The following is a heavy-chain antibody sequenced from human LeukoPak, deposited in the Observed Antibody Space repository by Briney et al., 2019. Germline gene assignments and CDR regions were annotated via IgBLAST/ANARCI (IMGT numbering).Heavy chain of an antibody. Sequence: ASVKVSCKASGYTFTSYDINWVRQATGQGLEWMGWMNPNSGNTGYAQKFQGRVTMTRNTSISTAYMELSSLRSEDTAVYYCATAGGGYGDYDKWGQGTLVTVSS. D-gene: IGHD4-17*01. CDR1: GYTFTSYD. V-gene: IGHV1-8*01. CDR2: MNPNSGNT. CDR3: ATAGGGYGDYDK. J-gene: IGHJ4*02.